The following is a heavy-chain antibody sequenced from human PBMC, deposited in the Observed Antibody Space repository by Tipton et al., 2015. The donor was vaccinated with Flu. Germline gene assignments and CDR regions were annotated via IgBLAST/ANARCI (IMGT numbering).Heavy chain of an antibody. D-gene: IGHD4-17*01. CDR3: ARRKTVTTRLTYFDY. Sequence: TLSLTCNVSGGSLSGYYWSWIRQPPGKGLEWIGYIYYSGSTNYNPSLKSRVTISVDTSKNQFSLKLSSVTAADTAVYYCARRKTVTTRLTYFDYWGQGTLVTVSS. CDR1: GGSLSGYY. J-gene: IGHJ4*02. CDR2: IYYSGST. V-gene: IGHV4-59*08.